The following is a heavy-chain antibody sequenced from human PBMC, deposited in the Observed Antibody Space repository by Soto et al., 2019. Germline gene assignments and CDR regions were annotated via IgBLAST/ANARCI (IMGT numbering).Heavy chain of an antibody. CDR2: IKQDGTEK. V-gene: IGHV3-7*01. J-gene: IGHJ1*01. D-gene: IGHD3-3*01. Sequence: GGSLRLSCAASGFTFSSYWMSWVRQAPGKGLEWVANIKQDGTEKYYVESVKGRFPISRDNAKNSLYLQMNSLRAEDTAVYYCAREVNSRTEWTPPNFQHWGQGTLVTVSS. CDR3: AREVNSRTEWTPPNFQH. CDR1: GFTFSSYW.